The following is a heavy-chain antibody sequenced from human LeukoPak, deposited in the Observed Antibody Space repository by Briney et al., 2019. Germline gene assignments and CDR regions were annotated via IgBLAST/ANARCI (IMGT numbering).Heavy chain of an antibody. CDR2: IYASGST. Sequence: TSETLSLTCIVSGGSISSYYWSWIRQPAGKGLEWIGRIYASGSTDYNPSLESRITMSVDTSKNQFSLKLSSVTAADTAVYYCARGCYSSSWYGGWFDPWGQGTLVTVSS. J-gene: IGHJ5*02. D-gene: IGHD6-13*01. CDR1: GGSISSYY. CDR3: ARGCYSSSWYGGWFDP. V-gene: IGHV4-4*07.